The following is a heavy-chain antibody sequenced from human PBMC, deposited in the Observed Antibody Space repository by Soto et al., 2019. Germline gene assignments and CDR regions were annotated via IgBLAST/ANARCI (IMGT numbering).Heavy chain of an antibody. D-gene: IGHD6-19*01. CDR2: ISYDGSNK. V-gene: IGHV3-30*18. Sequence: QVQLVESGGGVVQPGRSLRLSCAASGFTFSSYGMHWVRQAPGKGLEWVAVISYDGSNKYYADSVKGRFTISRDNSKNTLYLQMNSLRAEDTAVYYCAKDTIAVAPTFDYWGQGTLVTLSS. J-gene: IGHJ4*02. CDR3: AKDTIAVAPTFDY. CDR1: GFTFSSYG.